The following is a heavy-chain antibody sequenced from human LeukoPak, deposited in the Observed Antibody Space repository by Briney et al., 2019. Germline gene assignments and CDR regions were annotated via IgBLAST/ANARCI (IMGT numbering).Heavy chain of an antibody. D-gene: IGHD3-3*01. CDR1: GGSFSGYY. V-gene: IGHV4-34*01. Sequence: SSETLSLTCAVYGGSFSGYYWSWIRQPPGKGLEWIGEINHSGSTNYNPSLKSRVTISVDTSKNQFSLKLSSVTAADTAVYYCARATAYYDFWSGYRETNYYYYYMDVWGKGTTVTVSS. CDR2: INHSGST. CDR3: ARATAYYDFWSGYRETNYYYYYMDV. J-gene: IGHJ6*03.